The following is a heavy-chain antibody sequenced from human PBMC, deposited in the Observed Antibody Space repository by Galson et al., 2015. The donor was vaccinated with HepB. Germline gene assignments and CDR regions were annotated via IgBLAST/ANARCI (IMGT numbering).Heavy chain of an antibody. CDR2: INAGNGNT. V-gene: IGHV1-3*01. CDR3: TRDSQYAAPFDY. J-gene: IGHJ4*02. CDR1: GYTFTNYA. Sequence: SVKVSCKASGYTFTNYAMHWVRQAPGQRLEWMGWINAGNGNTKYSQKFQGRVTITRDTSASTAYMELRSLRFEDTSVYYCTRDSQYAAPFDYWGQGTLVTVSS. D-gene: IGHD2-2*01.